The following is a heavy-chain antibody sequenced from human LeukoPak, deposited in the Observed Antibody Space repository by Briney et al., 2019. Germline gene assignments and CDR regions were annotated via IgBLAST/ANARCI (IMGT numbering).Heavy chain of an antibody. CDR3: ARDAGLYLDY. CDR2: IIPISDTP. Sequence: SVKVSCKASGDTFTTYVITWGRQAPGQGLEWMGGIIPISDTPNYAEKFQGRLTISTDDSTSTAYMELASLTSEDTAVYYCARDAGLYLDYWGQGTLVTVSS. CDR1: GDTFTTYV. V-gene: IGHV1-69*05. J-gene: IGHJ4*02.